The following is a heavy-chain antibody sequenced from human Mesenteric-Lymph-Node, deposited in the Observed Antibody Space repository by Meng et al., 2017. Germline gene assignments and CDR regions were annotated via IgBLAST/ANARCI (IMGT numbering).Heavy chain of an antibody. D-gene: IGHD3-10*01. CDR1: GGTFSSYA. CDR2: IIPIFGTA. Sequence: SVKVSCKASGGTFSSYAISWVRQAPGQGLEWMGGIIPIFGTANYAQKFQGRVTITADKSTSTAYMELSSLRSEDTAVYYCARGPLLLWFGELPHDPFFDYWGQGTLVTVSS. J-gene: IGHJ4*02. V-gene: IGHV1-69*06. CDR3: ARGPLLLWFGELPHDPFFDY.